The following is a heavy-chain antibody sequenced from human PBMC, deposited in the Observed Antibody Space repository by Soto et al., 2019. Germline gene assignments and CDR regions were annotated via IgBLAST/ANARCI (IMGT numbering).Heavy chain of an antibody. Sequence: TSETLSLTCIVSGGSISSYYWSWIRQPPGKGLEWIGYIYYSGTTNYNPSLKSRVTISVDTSKNQFSLNLSSVTAADTAVYYCARHDPRSSSWKTFDYWGQGILVTVSS. CDR3: ARHDPRSSSWKTFDY. D-gene: IGHD6-13*01. CDR2: IYYSGTT. CDR1: GGSISSYY. V-gene: IGHV4-59*08. J-gene: IGHJ4*02.